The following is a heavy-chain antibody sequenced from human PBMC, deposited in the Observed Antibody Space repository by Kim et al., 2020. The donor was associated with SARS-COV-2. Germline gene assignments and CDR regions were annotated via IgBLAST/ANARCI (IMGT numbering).Heavy chain of an antibody. Sequence: SETLSLTCTVSGGSVSSGTYYWSWIRQPPGKGLEWIGYIYYSGSTNYNPSLKSRVTISVDTSKNQFSLKLSSVTAADTAVYYCARENFTIAAVGAAHYYG. CDR3: ARENFTIAAVGAAHYYG. J-gene: IGHJ6*01. CDR2: IYYSGST. CDR1: GGSVSSGTYY. D-gene: IGHD6-13*01. V-gene: IGHV4-61*01.